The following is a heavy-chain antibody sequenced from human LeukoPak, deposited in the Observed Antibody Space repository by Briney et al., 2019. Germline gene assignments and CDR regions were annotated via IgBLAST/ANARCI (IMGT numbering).Heavy chain of an antibody. V-gene: IGHV4-39*07. CDR1: GGSISSSSYY. Sequence: SETLSLTCTVSGGSISSSSYYWGWIRQPPGKGLEWIGSIYYSGSTYYNPSLKSRVTISVDTSKNQFSLKLSSVTAADTAVYYCARDPPNYDYVWGSLDFDYWGQGTLVTVSS. CDR2: IYYSGST. D-gene: IGHD3-16*01. J-gene: IGHJ4*02. CDR3: ARDPPNYDYVWGSLDFDY.